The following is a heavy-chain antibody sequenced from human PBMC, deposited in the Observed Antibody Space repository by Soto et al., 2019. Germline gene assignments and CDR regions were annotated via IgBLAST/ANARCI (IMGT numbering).Heavy chain of an antibody. CDR2: IYPSDSDT. J-gene: IGHJ4*02. D-gene: IGHD3-10*01. CDR1: GYTFTTNW. Sequence: GESLKISCKGSGYTFTTNWIGWVRHMPGKGLEWMGIIYPSDSDTRYSPSFQGQVTISADKSISTAYLQWSSLKASDTAMYYCARHYGRGFDYWGQGTLVTVSS. V-gene: IGHV5-51*01. CDR3: ARHYGRGFDY.